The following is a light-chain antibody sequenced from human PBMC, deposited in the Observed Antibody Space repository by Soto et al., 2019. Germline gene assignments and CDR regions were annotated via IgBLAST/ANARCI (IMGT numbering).Light chain of an antibody. Sequence: EIVLTQSPGTLSLSPGERATLSCRASQSVSSTYLAWYQQKPGEPPRILIYGASSKATGIPDRFSGSGSGTDFTLTISRLEPEDFAVYSCQQYNYSPRTFGQGTKLEIK. J-gene: IGKJ2*01. CDR1: QSVSSTY. CDR2: GAS. V-gene: IGKV3-20*01. CDR3: QQYNYSPRT.